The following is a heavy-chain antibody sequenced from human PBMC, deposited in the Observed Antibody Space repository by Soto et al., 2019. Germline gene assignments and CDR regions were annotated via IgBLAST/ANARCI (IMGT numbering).Heavy chain of an antibody. V-gene: IGHV4-59*03. CDR3: ARIAGGAGAAASH. CDR2: IYYNGRA. CDR1: GGSISSYY. J-gene: IGHJ4*02. D-gene: IGHD6-13*01. Sequence: QVRLQESGPGLVKASETLSLTCTVSGGSISSYYWTWIRQPPGKGLEYIGYIYYNGRANYNPSLKSRVTMSVDTSRNPFSLKVSSVTAADTAVYYCARIAGGAGAAASHWGQGTPVAVSS.